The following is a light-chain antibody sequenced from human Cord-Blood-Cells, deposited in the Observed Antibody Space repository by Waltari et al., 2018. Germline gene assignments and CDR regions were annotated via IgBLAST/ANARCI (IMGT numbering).Light chain of an antibody. CDR2: DVS. J-gene: IGLJ3*02. V-gene: IGLV2-14*01. CDR3: SSYTSSSTWV. Sequence: QSALTQPASVSGSPGQSITISCTGTSSDVGGYNYVSWYQQHPGKAPKLVIYDVSNRSSGFSNRFSGSKSGNKASLTISGLQAEDEADYYCSSYTSSSTWVFGGGTKLTVL. CDR1: SSDVGGYNY.